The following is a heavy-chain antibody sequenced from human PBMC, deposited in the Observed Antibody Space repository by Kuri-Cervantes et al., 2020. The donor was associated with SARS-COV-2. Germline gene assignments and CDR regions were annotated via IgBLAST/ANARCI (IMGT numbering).Heavy chain of an antibody. V-gene: IGHV3-30*03. D-gene: IGHD2-2*01. CDR2: ISHGGSKK. CDR1: GFTFSSYA. CDR3: ARVRSTSGNPELSLWFDP. Sequence: GESLKISCAGSGFTFSSYAMTWVRQAPGKGLEWVAFISHGGSKKYYADSVKGRFTISRDNSKNTLYLQMNSLRAEDTAVYYCARVRSTSGNPELSLWFDPWGQGTLDTVSS. J-gene: IGHJ5*02.